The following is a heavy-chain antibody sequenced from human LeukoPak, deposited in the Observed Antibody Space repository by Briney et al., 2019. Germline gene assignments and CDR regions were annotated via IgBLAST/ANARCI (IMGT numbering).Heavy chain of an antibody. V-gene: IGHV3-9*01. Sequence: GGSLRLSCTASGFTFDDYAMHWVRQAPGKGLEWVSGISWNSGSIGYADSVKGRFTISRDNAKNSLYLQMNSLRAEDTALYYCARYDNSGYEAFDYWGQGTLVTVSS. CDR1: GFTFDDYA. J-gene: IGHJ4*02. CDR2: ISWNSGSI. D-gene: IGHD3-22*01. CDR3: ARYDNSGYEAFDY.